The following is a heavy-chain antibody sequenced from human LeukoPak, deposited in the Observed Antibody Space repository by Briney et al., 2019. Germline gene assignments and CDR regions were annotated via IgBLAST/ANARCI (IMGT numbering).Heavy chain of an antibody. J-gene: IGHJ4*02. Sequence: GGSLRLSCAASGFTFSSYAMSWIRQAPGKGLEWVSYISSGGSTIYYADSVKGRFTISRDNGKNSLYLQMNSLRAEDTAMYYCARGGAARPDYWGQGTLVTVSS. CDR2: ISSGGSTI. CDR3: ARGGAARPDY. CDR1: GFTFSSYA. D-gene: IGHD6-6*01. V-gene: IGHV3-11*04.